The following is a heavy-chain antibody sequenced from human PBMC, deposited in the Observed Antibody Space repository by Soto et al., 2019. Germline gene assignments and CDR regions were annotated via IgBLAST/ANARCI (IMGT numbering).Heavy chain of an antibody. D-gene: IGHD2-15*01. J-gene: IGHJ4*02. CDR3: ARGKRQLGHCSGGSCYTVGY. CDR1: GYTFTSYD. V-gene: IGHV1-8*01. CDR2: MNPNSGNT. Sequence: ASVKVSCKASGYTFTSYDINWVRQATGQGLEWMGWMNPNSGNTGYAQKFQGRVTMTRNTSISTAYMELSSLRSEDTAVYYCARGKRQLGHCSGGSCYTVGYWGQGTLVTVSS.